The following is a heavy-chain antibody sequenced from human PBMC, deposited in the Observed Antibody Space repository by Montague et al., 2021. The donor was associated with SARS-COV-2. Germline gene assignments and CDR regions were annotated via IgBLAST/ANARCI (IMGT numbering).Heavy chain of an antibody. D-gene: IGHD3-3*01. V-gene: IGHV4-34*01. CDR1: GGSFSGYY. Sequence: SETLSLTCAVYGGSFSGYYWSWIRQPPGKGLEWIGEINHRGSTDYNPSLKSRVIISIDASKNQFSLKLSSVTAADTAVYYCARGTGPRSITLFGVIISGHVFDIWGQGTMVTVSS. CDR2: INHRGST. J-gene: IGHJ3*02. CDR3: ARGTGPRSITLFGVIISGHVFDI.